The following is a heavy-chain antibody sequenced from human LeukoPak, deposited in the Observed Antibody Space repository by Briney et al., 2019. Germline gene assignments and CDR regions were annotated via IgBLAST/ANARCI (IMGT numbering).Heavy chain of an antibody. V-gene: IGHV3-23*01. Sequence: GGSLRLSCAASGFIFSNYGMNWVRQAPGKGLEWVAAISASGSATSYADSVRGRFTISRDNSKNTLFLQMNSLRAEDTATYYCAKGNVVVIARGWSLDYWGQGTLVTVSS. CDR2: ISASGSAT. CDR1: GFIFSNYG. CDR3: AKGNVVVIARGWSLDY. D-gene: IGHD2-21*01. J-gene: IGHJ4*02.